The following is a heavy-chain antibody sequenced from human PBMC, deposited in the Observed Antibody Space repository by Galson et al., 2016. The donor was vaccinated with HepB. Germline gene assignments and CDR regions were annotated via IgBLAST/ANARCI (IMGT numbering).Heavy chain of an antibody. CDR1: GFTFNIFA. CDR2: ISDDGSDG. J-gene: IGHJ6*02. V-gene: IGHV3-30*04. Sequence: SLRLSCAASGFTFNIFAMHWVRQAPGKGLEWVALISDDGSDGHYADSVKGRLPISRDSSKNTVYLQLNRLTAEDTAVYFCARDQGQQLPSLLYTYGLDVWGQGTTVSVSS. D-gene: IGHD6-13*01. CDR3: ARDQGQQLPSLLYTYGLDV.